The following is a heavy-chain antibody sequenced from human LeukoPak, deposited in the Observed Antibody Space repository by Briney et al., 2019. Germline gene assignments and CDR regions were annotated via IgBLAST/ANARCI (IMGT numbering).Heavy chain of an antibody. Sequence: GGSLRLSCAASGFTFSNAWMSWVRQAPGKGLEWVGRIKSKTDGGTTDYAAPVKGRFTISRDDSKNTLYLQMNSLKAEDTAVYYCARDTGREVATASFDYWGQGTLVTVSS. CDR3: ARDTGREVATASFDY. D-gene: IGHD5-12*01. CDR2: IKSKTDGGTT. J-gene: IGHJ4*02. CDR1: GFTFSNAW. V-gene: IGHV3-15*01.